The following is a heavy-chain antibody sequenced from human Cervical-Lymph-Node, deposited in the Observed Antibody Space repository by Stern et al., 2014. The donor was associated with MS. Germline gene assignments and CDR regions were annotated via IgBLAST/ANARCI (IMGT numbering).Heavy chain of an antibody. V-gene: IGHV5-51*03. CDR2: IYPGDSDT. CDR3: TRPLHAYDRSGYWNY. Sequence: EVQLVESGAEVKKPGESLKISCKGSGYSFTKYWIGWVRQMPGKGLEWMGIIYPGDSDTQYSPSFQGQVTISVNKSIDTAYLQWSSLKASDTAMYYCTRPLHAYDRSGYWNYWGQGTLVTVSS. J-gene: IGHJ4*02. CDR1: GYSFTKYW. D-gene: IGHD3-22*01.